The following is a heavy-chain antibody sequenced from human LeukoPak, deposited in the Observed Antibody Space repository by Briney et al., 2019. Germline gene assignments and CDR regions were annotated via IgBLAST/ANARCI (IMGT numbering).Heavy chain of an antibody. CDR2: IYSGGST. V-gene: IGHV3-53*01. Sequence: PGGSLRLSCAASGFNVRSNYIIWVRQAPGKGLEWVSVIYSGGSTYYADSVKGRFTISRDNAKNSLYLQMNSLRAEDTAVYYCARIGYCSSTSCYAEGNFDYWGQGTLVTVSS. J-gene: IGHJ4*02. CDR3: ARIGYCSSTSCYAEGNFDY. D-gene: IGHD2-2*01. CDR1: GFNVRSNY.